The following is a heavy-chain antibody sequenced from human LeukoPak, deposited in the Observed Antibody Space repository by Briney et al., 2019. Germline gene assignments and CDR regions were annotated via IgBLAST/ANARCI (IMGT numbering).Heavy chain of an antibody. CDR2: IWYDGSNK. CDR3: ARGRRMGELDY. D-gene: IGHD3-16*01. Sequence: GGSLRLSCAASGFTFSSYGMHWVRQAPGKGLEWVAVIWYDGSNKYYADSVKGRFTISRDNSKNTLYLQMNSLRAEDTAVYYCARGRRMGELDYWGQGTLVTVSS. CDR1: GFTFSSYG. J-gene: IGHJ4*02. V-gene: IGHV3-33*01.